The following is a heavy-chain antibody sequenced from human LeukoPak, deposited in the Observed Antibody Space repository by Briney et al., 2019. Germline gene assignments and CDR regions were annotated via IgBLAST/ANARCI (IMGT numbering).Heavy chain of an antibody. D-gene: IGHD3-22*01. J-gene: IGHJ4*02. V-gene: IGHV3-11*06. CDR1: GFTFSDYY. Sequence: PGGSLRLSCAASGFTFSDYYMSWIRQAPGKGLEWVSSISSSSSYIYYADSVKGRFTISRDNAKNSLYLQMNSLRAEDTAVYYCARDLGRGGYYDSSGYYQGEAFDYWGQGTLVTVSS. CDR2: ISSSSSYI. CDR3: ARDLGRGGYYDSSGYYQGEAFDY.